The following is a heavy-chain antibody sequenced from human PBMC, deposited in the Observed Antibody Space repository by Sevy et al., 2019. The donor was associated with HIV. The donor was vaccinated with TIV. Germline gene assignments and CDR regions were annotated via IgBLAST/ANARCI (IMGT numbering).Heavy chain of an antibody. CDR1: GFTFSYYS. Sequence: GGSLRLSCAASGFTFSYYSMHWVRQAPGMGLEWVATISYDGNNKHYADSVKGRFTISRDNSKNSLFLQMNSLRAEDTSVYFCAFERLSSNVAEYFQNWGHSTLVTVSS. CDR3: AFERLSSNVAEYFQN. J-gene: IGHJ1*01. CDR2: ISYDGNNK. V-gene: IGHV3-30-3*01. D-gene: IGHD4-4*01.